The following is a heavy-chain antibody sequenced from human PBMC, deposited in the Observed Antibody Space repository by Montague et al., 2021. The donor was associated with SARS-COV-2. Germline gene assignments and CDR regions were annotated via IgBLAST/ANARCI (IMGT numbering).Heavy chain of an antibody. V-gene: IGHV4-34*01. J-gene: IGHJ4*02. CDR2: INHSGST. CDR1: GFSIGSGYY. CDR3: ARGARQGYGFRLGSFDS. D-gene: IGHD3-10*01. Sequence: SETLSLTCTVSGFSIGSGYYWNWIRQPPGKGLEWIGEINHSGSTNYNPSLKSRVTMSVDTSKNQFSLKLSSVTAADTAVYYCARGARQGYGFRLGSFDSWGQGTLVTVSS.